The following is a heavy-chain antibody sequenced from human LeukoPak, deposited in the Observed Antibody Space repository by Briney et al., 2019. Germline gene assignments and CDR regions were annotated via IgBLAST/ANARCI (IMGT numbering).Heavy chain of an antibody. Sequence: KPSETLSLTCAVYGGSFSGYYWSWIRQPPGKGLEWIGEINHSGSTNYNPSLKSRVTISVDTSKNQFSLKLSSVTAADTAVYYCARGLFDPWGQGTLVTVSS. J-gene: IGHJ5*02. CDR1: GGSFSGYY. CDR3: ARGLFDP. CDR2: INHSGST. V-gene: IGHV4-34*01.